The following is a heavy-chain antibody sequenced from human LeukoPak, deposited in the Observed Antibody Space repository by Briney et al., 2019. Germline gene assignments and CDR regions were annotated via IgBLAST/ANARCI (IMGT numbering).Heavy chain of an antibody. CDR3: ARVADIVAADY. J-gene: IGHJ4*02. D-gene: IGHD5-12*01. Sequence: TSSETLSLTCAVYGGSFSGYYWSWIRQPPGKGLEWIGEINHSGSTNYNPSLKSRVTISVDTSKNQFSLKLSSVTAADTAVYYCARVADIVAADYWGQGTLVTVSS. V-gene: IGHV4-34*01. CDR1: GGSFSGYY. CDR2: INHSGST.